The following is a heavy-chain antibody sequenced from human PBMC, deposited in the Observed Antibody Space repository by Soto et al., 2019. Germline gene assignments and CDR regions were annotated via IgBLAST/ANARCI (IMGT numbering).Heavy chain of an antibody. D-gene: IGHD2-21*01. CDR3: ARGGGYDLAHCGGDCYSN. CDR2: IYYSGST. V-gene: IGHV4-59*08. CDR1: GGSISSYY. J-gene: IGHJ4*02. Sequence: SETLSLTCTVSGGSISSYYWSWIRQPPGKGLEWIGYIYYSGSTNYNPSLKSRVTISVDTSKNQFSLKLSSVTAADTAVYYCARGGGYDLAHCGGDCYSNWGQGTLVTVSS.